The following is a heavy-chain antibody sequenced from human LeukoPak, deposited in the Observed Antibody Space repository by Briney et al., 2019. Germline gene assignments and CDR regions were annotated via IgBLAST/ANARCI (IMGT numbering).Heavy chain of an antibody. V-gene: IGHV3-7*01. CDR1: GFTSSSYW. CDR3: ARDRGSSGWYEFDP. Sequence: SGGSLRLSCAASGFTSSSYWMSWVRQAPGKGLEWVANIKQDGSEKYYVDSVRGRFTISRDNAKNSLYLQMNSLRAEDTAVYYCARDRGSSGWYEFDPWGQGTLVTVSS. CDR2: IKQDGSEK. J-gene: IGHJ5*02. D-gene: IGHD6-19*01.